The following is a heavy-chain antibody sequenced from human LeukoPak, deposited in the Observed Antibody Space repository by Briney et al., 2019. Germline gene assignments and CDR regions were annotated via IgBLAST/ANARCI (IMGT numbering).Heavy chain of an antibody. CDR3: ARGRPKGEAYFDS. CDR1: GFTFSSYA. Sequence: GRSLRLSCAASGFTFSSYAMHWVRQAPGKGLEWVAVISYDGSNKYYADSVKGRFTISRDNSKNTLYLQMNSLRAEDTAVYYCARGRPKGEAYFDSWGQGTLVTVSS. V-gene: IGHV3-30*01. CDR2: ISYDGSNK. D-gene: IGHD3-10*01. J-gene: IGHJ4*02.